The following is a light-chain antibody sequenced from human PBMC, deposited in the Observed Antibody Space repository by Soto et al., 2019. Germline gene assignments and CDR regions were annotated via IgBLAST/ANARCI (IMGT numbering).Light chain of an antibody. Sequence: QSVLTQSPSASASLGASVKLTCTLSSGHSSYAIAWHQQQPEKGPRYLMKLNSDGSHSKGDGIPDRFSGSSSGAERYLTISGVQAEGEADYYCQTWGSGIPVVFGGGTKLTVL. V-gene: IGLV4-69*01. CDR3: QTWGSGIPVV. J-gene: IGLJ2*01. CDR1: SGHSSYA. CDR2: LNSDGSH.